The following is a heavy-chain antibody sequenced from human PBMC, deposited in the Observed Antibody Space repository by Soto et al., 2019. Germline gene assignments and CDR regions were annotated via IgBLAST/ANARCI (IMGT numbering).Heavy chain of an antibody. CDR1: GYTFTSYG. CDR2: IGAYNGNT. V-gene: IGHV1-18*04. D-gene: IGHD5-18*01. Sequence: ASVKVSCKASGYTFTSYGISWVRQAPGQGLEWMGWIGAYNGNTNYAQKLQGRVTMTTDTSTSTAYMELRSLRSDDTAVYYCARDSETAMEKVYYYYYGMDVWGQGTTVTAP. J-gene: IGHJ6*02. CDR3: ARDSETAMEKVYYYYYGMDV.